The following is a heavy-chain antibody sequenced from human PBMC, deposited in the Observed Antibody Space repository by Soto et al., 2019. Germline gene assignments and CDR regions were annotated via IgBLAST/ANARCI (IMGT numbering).Heavy chain of an antibody. CDR2: IIPIIGVP. CDR1: GGTFTRYP. V-gene: IGHV1-69*01. CDR3: ARVLEFRDGYISHFDY. J-gene: IGHJ4*02. Sequence: QVQLVQSGAEVKKPGSSVKVSCKASGGTFTRYPFNWVRQAPGQGLEWMGGIIPIIGVPNYAQEFQGSVTITADESTSIVYMEMSSLRSEDTAVYYCARVLEFRDGYISHFDYWGQGTLVTVSS. D-gene: IGHD5-12*01.